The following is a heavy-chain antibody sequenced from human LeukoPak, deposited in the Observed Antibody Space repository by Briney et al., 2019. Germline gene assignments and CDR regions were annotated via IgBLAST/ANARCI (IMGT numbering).Heavy chain of an antibody. CDR3: ALGYCGGGSCYAREYFQH. V-gene: IGHV4-31*03. D-gene: IGHD2-15*01. CDR1: GDSISSSSYF. Sequence: SETLSLTCTVSGDSISSSSYFWGWIRQPPGKGLEWIGYIYYSGSTYYNPSLKSRVTISVDTSKNQFSLRLSSVTAADTAVYYCALGYCGGGSCYAREYFQHWGQGTLVTVSS. J-gene: IGHJ1*01. CDR2: IYYSGST.